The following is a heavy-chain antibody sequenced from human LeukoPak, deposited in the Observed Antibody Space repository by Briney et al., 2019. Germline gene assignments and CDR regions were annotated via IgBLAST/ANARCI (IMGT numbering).Heavy chain of an antibody. J-gene: IGHJ4*02. CDR1: RFSFSNFW. CDR3: AKGSNFAFDN. CDR2: INPDGTAA. V-gene: IGHV3-74*01. D-gene: IGHD1-1*01. Sequence: GGSLRLSCAASRFSFSNFWMHWVRQAPGMGLVWVSQINPDGTAALYADSVKGRFTISRDNAKNTLYLQMNTLRADDTAVYYCAKGSNFAFDNWGQGILVTVSS.